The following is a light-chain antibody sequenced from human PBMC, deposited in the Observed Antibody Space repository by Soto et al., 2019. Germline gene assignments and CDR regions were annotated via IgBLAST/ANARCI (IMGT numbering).Light chain of an antibody. Sequence: EIVLTQSPGTLSLSPGERATLSCRASQSVSGSYLAWYQQKPGQSPRLLIYGSSDRATGIPDRFSVSGSGTDFTLTISRVEPEDFAVYYCQQYGSSPPYTFGQGTKLEIK. V-gene: IGKV3-20*01. J-gene: IGKJ2*01. CDR1: QSVSGSY. CDR2: GSS. CDR3: QQYGSSPPYT.